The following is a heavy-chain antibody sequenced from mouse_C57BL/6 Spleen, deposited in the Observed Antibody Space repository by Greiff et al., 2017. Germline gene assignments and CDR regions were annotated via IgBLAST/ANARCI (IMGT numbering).Heavy chain of an antibody. CDR1: GYAFSSSW. D-gene: IGHD1-1*01. CDR2: IYPGDGDT. Sequence: VQLQQSGPELVKPGASVKISCKASGYAFSSSWMNWVKQRPGKGLEWIGRIYPGDGDTNYNGKFKGKATLTADKSSSTAYMQLSSLTSEDSAVYFCAVITTVPYWYFDVWGTGTTVTVSS. V-gene: IGHV1-82*01. CDR3: AVITTVPYWYFDV. J-gene: IGHJ1*03.